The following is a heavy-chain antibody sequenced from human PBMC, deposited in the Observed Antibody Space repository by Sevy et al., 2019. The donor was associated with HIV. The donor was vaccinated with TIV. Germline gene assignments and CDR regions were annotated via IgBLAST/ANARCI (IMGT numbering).Heavy chain of an antibody. CDR1: GFTFSSYA. V-gene: IGHV3-23*01. D-gene: IGHD3-10*01. CDR3: AKDLGTTMVRGVIIRASPYDY. Sequence: GGSLRLSCAASGFTFSSYAMSWVRQAPGKGLEWVSAISGSGGSTYYADSVKGRFTISRDNSKNTLYLQMNSLRAEDTAVYYCAKDLGTTMVRGVIIRASPYDYWGQGTLVTVSS. J-gene: IGHJ4*02. CDR2: ISGSGGST.